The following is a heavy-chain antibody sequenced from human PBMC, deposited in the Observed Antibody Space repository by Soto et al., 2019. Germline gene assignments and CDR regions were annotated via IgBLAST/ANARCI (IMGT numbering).Heavy chain of an antibody. J-gene: IGHJ6*03. CDR3: ARHRGYSYGLNYYYYYMDV. V-gene: IGHV4-39*01. CDR2: IYYSGST. Sequence: SGTLSLTCTVSGGSIRNSSYSWGRIRQPPGKGVGWIGSIYYSGSTYYNPSLKSRVTISVDTSKNQFSLKLSSVTAADTAVYYCARHRGYSYGLNYYYYYMDVWGKGTTVTVSS. CDR1: GGSIRNSSYS. D-gene: IGHD5-18*01.